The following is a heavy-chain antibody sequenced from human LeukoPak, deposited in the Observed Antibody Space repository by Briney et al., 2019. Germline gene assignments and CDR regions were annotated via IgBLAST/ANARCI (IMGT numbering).Heavy chain of an antibody. J-gene: IGHJ5*02. CDR1: GYTFTGYY. Sequence: ASVKVSCKASGYTFTGYYMHWVRQAPGQGLEWMGWINPNSGGTNYAQKFQGRVTMTRDTSTSTVYMELSSLRSEDTAVYYCARDSRSSGYYYGAWGQGTLVTVSS. D-gene: IGHD3-22*01. CDR3: ARDSRSSGYYYGA. V-gene: IGHV1-2*02. CDR2: INPNSGGT.